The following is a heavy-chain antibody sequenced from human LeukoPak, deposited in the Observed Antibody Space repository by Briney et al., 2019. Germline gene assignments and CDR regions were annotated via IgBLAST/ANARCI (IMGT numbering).Heavy chain of an antibody. Sequence: GGSLRLSCAASGFTFSSYSMNWVRQAPGKGLEWVSSISSSSSYIYYADSVKGRFTISRDNAKNSLYLQMNSLRAEDTAVYYCARDTLNYCSSTSCYGNWGQGTLVTVSS. V-gene: IGHV3-21*01. CDR2: ISSSSSYI. CDR3: ARDTLNYCSSTSCYGN. CDR1: GFTFSSYS. D-gene: IGHD2-2*01. J-gene: IGHJ4*02.